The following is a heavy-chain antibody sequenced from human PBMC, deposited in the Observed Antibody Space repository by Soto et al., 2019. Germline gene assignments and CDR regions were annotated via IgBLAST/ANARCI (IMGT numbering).Heavy chain of an antibody. J-gene: IGHJ6*02. D-gene: IGHD3-3*01. CDR1: GGSISSGDYY. Sequence: PSETLSLTCTVSGGSISSGDYYWSWIRQPPGKGLEWIGYIYYSGSTYYNPSLKSRVTISVDTSKNQFSLKLSSVTAADTAVYYCARDQNDFWSGYPQYGMDVWGQGTLVTVSS. CDR2: IYYSGST. V-gene: IGHV4-30-4*01. CDR3: ARDQNDFWSGYPQYGMDV.